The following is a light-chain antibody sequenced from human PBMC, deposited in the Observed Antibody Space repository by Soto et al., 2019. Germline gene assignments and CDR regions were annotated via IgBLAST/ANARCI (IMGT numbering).Light chain of an antibody. V-gene: IGKV1-39*01. CDR3: QQSYNSPPT. J-gene: IGKJ1*01. CDR1: QSIGGY. Sequence: DIQMTQSPSSLSASVGDRVTLTCRASQSIGGYLNWYQQKPGKAPNPLIFGASSLQSGVSSRFSGSGHGTDFTLTISSLQPEDFASYYSQQSYNSPPTFGQGTKVETK. CDR2: GAS.